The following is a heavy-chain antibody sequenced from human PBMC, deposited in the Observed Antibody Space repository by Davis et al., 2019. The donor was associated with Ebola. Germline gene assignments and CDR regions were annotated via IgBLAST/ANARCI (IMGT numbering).Heavy chain of an antibody. CDR3: ARDRHSSWSTLPDAFDI. J-gene: IGHJ3*02. CDR2: ISSSSSYI. CDR1: GFTFSSYS. D-gene: IGHD6-13*01. V-gene: IGHV3-21*01. Sequence: PGGSLRLSCAASGFTFSSYSMNWVRQAPGKGLEWVSSISSSSSYIYYADSVKGRFTISRDNAKNSLYLQMNSLRAEDTAVYYCARDRHSSWSTLPDAFDIWGQGTMVTVSS.